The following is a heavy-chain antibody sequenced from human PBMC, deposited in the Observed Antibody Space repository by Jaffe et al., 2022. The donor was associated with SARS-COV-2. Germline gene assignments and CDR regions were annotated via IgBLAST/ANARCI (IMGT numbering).Heavy chain of an antibody. Sequence: EVQLVESGGGLVQPGRSLRLSCAASGFTFDDYAMHWVRQAPGKGLEWVSGISWNSGSIGYADSVKGRFTISRDNAKNSLYLQMNSLRAEDTALYYCAKDMGRGRGSAVAGAFISTFDIWGQGTMVTVSS. V-gene: IGHV3-9*01. CDR1: GFTFDDYA. D-gene: IGHD6-19*01. CDR2: ISWNSGSI. CDR3: AKDMGRGRGSAVAGAFISTFDI. J-gene: IGHJ3*02.